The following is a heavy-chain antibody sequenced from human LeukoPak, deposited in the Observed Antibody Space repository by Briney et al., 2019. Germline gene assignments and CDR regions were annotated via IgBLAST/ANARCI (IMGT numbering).Heavy chain of an antibody. CDR2: IKSKTDGGTT. CDR3: TTDDKKYYYDSSGYYFEDY. V-gene: IGHV3-15*01. Sequence: GGSLRLSCAASGFTFSNAWMSWVRQAPGKGLEWVGRIKSKTDGGTTDYAALVNGRFTISRDDSKNTLYLQMNSLKTEDTAVYYCTTDDKKYYYDSSGYYFEDYWGQGTLVTVSS. CDR1: GFTFSNAW. J-gene: IGHJ4*02. D-gene: IGHD3-22*01.